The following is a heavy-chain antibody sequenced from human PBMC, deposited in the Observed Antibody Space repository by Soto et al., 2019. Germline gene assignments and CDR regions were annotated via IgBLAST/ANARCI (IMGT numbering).Heavy chain of an antibody. D-gene: IGHD6-19*01. CDR2: INAGNGNT. V-gene: IGHV1-3*01. CDR1: GYTFTSYA. CDR3: ARGIAVPVDPDY. Sequence: ASVKGSCKASGYTFTSYAMHWVRQAPGQSLEWMGWINAGNGNTKYSQRFQGRVTITRDTSASTAYMDLSSLRSEDTAVYYCARGIAVPVDPDYWGQGTLVTVSS. J-gene: IGHJ4*02.